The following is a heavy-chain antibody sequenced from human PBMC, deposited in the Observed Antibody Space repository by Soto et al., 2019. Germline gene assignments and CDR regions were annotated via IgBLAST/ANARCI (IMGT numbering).Heavy chain of an antibody. V-gene: IGHV4-30-2*01. Sequence: PSETLSLTCAVSGGSISSGGYSWRWTRQPPGKGLEWIGYIYHSGSTYYNPSLKSRVTISVDRSKNQFSLKLSSVTAADTAVYYCAGGGFGVARDYWGQGTLVTVSS. J-gene: IGHJ4*02. D-gene: IGHD3-3*01. CDR1: GGSISSGGYS. CDR3: AGGGFGVARDY. CDR2: IYHSGST.